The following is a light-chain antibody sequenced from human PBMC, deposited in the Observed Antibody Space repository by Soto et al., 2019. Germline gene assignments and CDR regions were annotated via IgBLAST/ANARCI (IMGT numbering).Light chain of an antibody. CDR1: SSNIGTNA. J-gene: IGLJ1*01. CDR3: AAGDDSLNGYV. V-gene: IGLV1-44*01. CDR2: NNN. Sequence: QSVLTQPPSASGTPGQRVTISCSGGSSNIGTNAVNWYQQLPGTAPKLLIYNNNQRPSGVPDRFSGSMSGTSASLAISGLQSEDEADYYCAAGDDSLNGYVFGTGTKVTVL.